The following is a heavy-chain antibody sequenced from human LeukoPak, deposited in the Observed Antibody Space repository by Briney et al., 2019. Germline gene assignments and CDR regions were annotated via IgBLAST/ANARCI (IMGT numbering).Heavy chain of an antibody. J-gene: IGHJ2*01. V-gene: IGHV4-61*02. Sequence: SQTLSLTCTVSGGSISSGSYYWSWIRQSAGKGLEWIGRIFVSGSTNYNPSLQSRVTISLDTSENQFSLKLSSVTAADTAVYYCARGGRQLADWYFDLWGRGTLVTVSS. CDR2: IFVSGST. CDR3: ARGGRQLADWYFDL. CDR1: GGSISSGSYY. D-gene: IGHD6-13*01.